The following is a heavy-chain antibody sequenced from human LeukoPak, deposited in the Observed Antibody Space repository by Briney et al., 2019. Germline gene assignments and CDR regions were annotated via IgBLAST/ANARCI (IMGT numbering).Heavy chain of an antibody. CDR3: AKGQGSRSYPLDY. J-gene: IGHJ4*02. CDR2: ISATAT. D-gene: IGHD3-16*02. CDR1: GFTFSSYA. V-gene: IGHV3-23*01. Sequence: PGGSLRLSCAASGFTFSSYAMSWVRQAPGKGLEWVSLISATATYYADSVKGRFTISRDISRNTLCLQMNSLRADDTAVYYCAKGQGSRSYPLDYWGQGTLVTVSS.